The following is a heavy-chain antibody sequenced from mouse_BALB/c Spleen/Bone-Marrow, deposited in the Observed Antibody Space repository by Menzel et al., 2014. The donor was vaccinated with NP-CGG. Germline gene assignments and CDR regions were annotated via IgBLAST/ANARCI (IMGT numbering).Heavy chain of an antibody. CDR2: IDPYNGGT. CDR3: AREEYGNGFAY. D-gene: IGHD2-10*02. Sequence: VQLQQSGPELVKPGASVKVSCKASGYAFTSYNMYWVKQSHGKSLEWIGHIDPYNGGTSYNQKFKGKATLTVDKSSRTAYMHLNSLTSGDSAVYYCAREEYGNGFAYWGQGTLVTVSA. CDR1: GYAFTSYN. V-gene: IGHV1S135*01. J-gene: IGHJ3*01.